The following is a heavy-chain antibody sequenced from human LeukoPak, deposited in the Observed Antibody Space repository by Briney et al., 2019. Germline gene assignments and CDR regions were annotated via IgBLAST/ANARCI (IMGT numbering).Heavy chain of an antibody. V-gene: IGHV3-23*01. CDR3: VKETIAPASQGFDY. CDR2: ISNSGGTT. CDR1: GFTFSNFV. Sequence: GGSLRLSCAASGFTFSNFVINWVRQAPGKGLEWVSAISNSGGTTHYADSVKGRFTISRDNSKSTLYLQMSSLRAEDTAVYYCVKETIAPASQGFDYWGQGTLVTVSS. J-gene: IGHJ4*02. D-gene: IGHD6-13*01.